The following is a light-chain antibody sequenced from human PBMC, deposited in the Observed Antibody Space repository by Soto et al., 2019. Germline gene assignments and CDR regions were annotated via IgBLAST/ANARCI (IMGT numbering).Light chain of an antibody. Sequence: DIQMTQSPSSLSASVGYRVTITCRASQSISTYLNWFQQKPGRAPKLLIYLTSTLQSGVPSRFSGSGSGTDFTLTISSLQPEDFATYYCQQSSTTPWTFGQGNKVDVK. CDR1: QSISTY. CDR3: QQSSTTPWT. CDR2: LTS. V-gene: IGKV1-39*01. J-gene: IGKJ1*01.